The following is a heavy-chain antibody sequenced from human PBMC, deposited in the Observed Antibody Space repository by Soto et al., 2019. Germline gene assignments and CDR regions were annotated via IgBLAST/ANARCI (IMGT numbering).Heavy chain of an antibody. CDR2: INTYGSST. Sequence: EVQLVESGGGLVQPGGSLRLSCAASGFTFSSYWMHWVRQAPGKGLVWVSLINTYGSSTSYADSVKGRFTISRDNVKNTLYLQMKSLRAEDTAVYYCARDWNAGMDVWGQGTTVTVSS. CDR1: GFTFSSYW. CDR3: ARDWNAGMDV. V-gene: IGHV3-74*01. D-gene: IGHD1-1*01. J-gene: IGHJ6*02.